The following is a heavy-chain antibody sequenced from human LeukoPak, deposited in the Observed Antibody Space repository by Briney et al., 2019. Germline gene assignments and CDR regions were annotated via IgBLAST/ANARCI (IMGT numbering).Heavy chain of an antibody. J-gene: IGHJ3*02. CDR3: ARGQGITIFGVNIGEDAFDI. V-gene: IGHV4-4*02. CDR1: GGSISSDNW. Sequence: SETLSLTCAVSGGSISSDNWWSWIRQPPGKGLEWIGEVLRSGSTNYNPSLKSRVTMSIDTSKNQFSLKLNSVTAADTAVYYCARGQGITIFGVNIGEDAFDIWGQGTMVTVSS. CDR2: VLRSGST. D-gene: IGHD3-3*01.